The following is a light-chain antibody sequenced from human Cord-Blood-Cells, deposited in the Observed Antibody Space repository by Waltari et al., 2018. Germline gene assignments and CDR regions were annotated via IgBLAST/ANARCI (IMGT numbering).Light chain of an antibody. CDR3: QQSYSTPPT. CDR2: AAS. Sequence: DIQMTQSPSSLSASVGDRVTITCRASQSISSYLNWYQEKPGKAPKLLIYAASSLQSGVPSRFSGSGSWTGFTLTISSLQPEDFATYYCQQSYSTPPTFGQGTRLEIK. CDR1: QSISSY. V-gene: IGKV1-39*01. J-gene: IGKJ5*01.